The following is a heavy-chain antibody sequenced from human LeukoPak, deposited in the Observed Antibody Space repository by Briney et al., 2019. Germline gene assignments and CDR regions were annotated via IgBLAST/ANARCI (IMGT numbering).Heavy chain of an antibody. J-gene: IGHJ6*02. CDR1: GFMFSSYA. Sequence: GGSLRLSCAASGFMFSSYAMHWVRQAPGKGLEWVAVISYDGSNKYYADSVKGRFTISRDNSKNTLYLQMNSLRAEDTAVYYCARDPGGIAARNGMDVWGQGTTVTVSS. V-gene: IGHV3-30*04. D-gene: IGHD6-6*01. CDR2: ISYDGSNK. CDR3: ARDPGGIAARNGMDV.